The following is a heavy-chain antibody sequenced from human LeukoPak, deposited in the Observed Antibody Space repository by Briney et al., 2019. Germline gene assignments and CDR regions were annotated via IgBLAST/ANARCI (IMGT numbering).Heavy chain of an antibody. Sequence: GGSLRLSCVASGFTFTNYWMNWVRQAPGKGLEWVASIKQDGSQKSYVDSVKGRFTISRDNAKNSLSLQMDSLRGEDTAVYYCAREGIVVVPAAVRAVAFDIWGQGTMVTVSS. CDR1: GFTFTNYW. D-gene: IGHD2-2*01. CDR3: AREGIVVVPAAVRAVAFDI. CDR2: IKQDGSQK. V-gene: IGHV3-7*01. J-gene: IGHJ3*02.